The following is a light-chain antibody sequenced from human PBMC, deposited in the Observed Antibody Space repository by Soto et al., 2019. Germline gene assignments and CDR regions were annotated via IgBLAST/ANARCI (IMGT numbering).Light chain of an antibody. CDR2: EVS. V-gene: IGLV2-14*01. CDR3: SSYTSSSTYV. J-gene: IGLJ1*01. Sequence: QSVLTQPASVSGSPVRSITISCTGTSSDVGAYNYVSWYQQHPGKAPKLMIYEVSNRPSGVSNRFSGSKSGNTASLTISGLQAEDEADYYCSSYTSSSTYVFATGTKVTV. CDR1: SSDVGAYNY.